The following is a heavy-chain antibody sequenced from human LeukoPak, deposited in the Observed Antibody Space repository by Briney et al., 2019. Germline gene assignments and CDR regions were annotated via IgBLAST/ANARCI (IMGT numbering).Heavy chain of an antibody. CDR1: GFTFSSYS. D-gene: IGHD6-19*01. Sequence: PGGSLRLSCAASGFTFSSYSMNWVRQAPGKGLEWVSSISSSSSYIYYADSVKGRFTISRDNAKNSLYLQMNSLRAEDTAVYYCERDLAVAGTVDYWGQGTLVTVSS. V-gene: IGHV3-21*01. CDR3: ERDLAVAGTVDY. CDR2: ISSSSSYI. J-gene: IGHJ4*02.